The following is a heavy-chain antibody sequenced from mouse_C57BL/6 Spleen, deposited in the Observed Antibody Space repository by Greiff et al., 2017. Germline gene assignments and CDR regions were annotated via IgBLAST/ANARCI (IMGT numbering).Heavy chain of an antibody. J-gene: IGHJ2*01. CDR3: ARGRNYYGSRAPFDY. D-gene: IGHD1-1*01. CDR1: GYTFTSYW. Sequence: QVQLQQPGAELVRPGSSVKLSCKASGYTFTSYWMDWVKQRPGQGLEWIGNIYPSDSETHYNQKFKDKATLTVDKSSSTAYMQLSSLTSEDSAVXYCARGRNYYGSRAPFDYWGQGTTLTVSS. CDR2: IYPSDSET. V-gene: IGHV1-61*01.